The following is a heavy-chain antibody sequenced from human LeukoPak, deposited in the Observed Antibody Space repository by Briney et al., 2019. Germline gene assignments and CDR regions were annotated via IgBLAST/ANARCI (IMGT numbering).Heavy chain of an antibody. CDR2: ISSSSSYI. V-gene: IGHV3-21*01. CDR3: ARDLVVAAAGTGGY. D-gene: IGHD6-13*01. J-gene: IGHJ4*02. Sequence: GGSLRLSCAASGFIFSSYSMNWVRQAPGKGLEWVSSISSSSSYIYYADSVKAKNSLYLQMNSLRAEDTAVYYCARDLVVAAAGTGGYWGQGTLVTVSS. CDR1: GFIFSSYS.